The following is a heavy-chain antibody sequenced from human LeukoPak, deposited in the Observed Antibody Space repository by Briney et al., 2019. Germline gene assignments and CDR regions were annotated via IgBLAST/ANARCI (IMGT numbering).Heavy chain of an antibody. CDR2: IYYSGST. Sequence: SETLSLTCTVSGGSISSYYWSWIRQPPGKGLEWIGYIYYSGSTNYNPSLKSRVTISVDTSKNQFSLKLSSVTAADTAVYYCATHTTDVVVFDYWGQGTLVTVSS. J-gene: IGHJ4*02. V-gene: IGHV4-59*08. CDR1: GGSISSYY. D-gene: IGHD4-11*01. CDR3: ATHTTDVVVFDY.